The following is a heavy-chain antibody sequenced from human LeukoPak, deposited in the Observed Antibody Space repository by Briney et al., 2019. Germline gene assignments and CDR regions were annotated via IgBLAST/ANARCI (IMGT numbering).Heavy chain of an antibody. CDR1: GFTFSSYW. V-gene: IGHV3-74*01. Sequence: GGSLRLSCAASGFTFSSYWMHWVRQAPGKGLVWVSRINSDGSSTSYADSVKGRFTISRDNDKNTLYLQMNSLRAEDTAVYYCAHDNYDFWSGYYTFDYWGQGTLVTVSS. J-gene: IGHJ4*02. CDR2: INSDGSST. D-gene: IGHD3-3*01. CDR3: AHDNYDFWSGYYTFDY.